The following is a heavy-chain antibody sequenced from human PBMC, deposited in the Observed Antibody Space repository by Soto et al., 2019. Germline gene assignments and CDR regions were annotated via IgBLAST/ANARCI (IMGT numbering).Heavy chain of an antibody. CDR1: GYTFTNYY. J-gene: IGHJ4*02. CDR2: INPSDSST. V-gene: IGHV1-46*01. Sequence: QVQLVQSGAEVKKPGASVKVSCKASGYTFTNYYMHWVRQAPGQGLEWMGVINPSDSSTNYAQRFQGRVTMTRDTSTTTVYMELSGLRSEDTAIYYCARIDISTNWGGSWGQGTLVTVSS. D-gene: IGHD7-27*01. CDR3: ARIDISTNWGGS.